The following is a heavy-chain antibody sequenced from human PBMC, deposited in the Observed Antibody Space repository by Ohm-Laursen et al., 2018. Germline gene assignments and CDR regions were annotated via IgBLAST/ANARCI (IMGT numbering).Heavy chain of an antibody. J-gene: IGHJ6*02. CDR1: GGSVSTYY. CDR3: ARETGGVLDV. CDR2: ISSSGNT. V-gene: IGHV4-4*07. D-gene: IGHD1-26*01. Sequence: SETLSLTCTVSGGSVSTYYWNWIRQPAGKGLEWIGRISSSGNTNYNPSLKSRVTMSVDTSKNQFSLKLSSVTAADTAVYHCARETGGVLDVWGQGTTVTVSS.